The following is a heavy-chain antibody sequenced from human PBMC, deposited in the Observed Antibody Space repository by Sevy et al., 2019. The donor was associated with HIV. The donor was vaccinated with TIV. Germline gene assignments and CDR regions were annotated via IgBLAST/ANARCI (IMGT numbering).Heavy chain of an antibody. CDR3: ARGENDDEFFHY. D-gene: IGHD1-26*01. J-gene: IGHJ1*01. V-gene: IGHV3-30*04. Sequence: GGSLRLSCTVSGFIFSNFAMHWVHQPPGKGLEWVAVTSYDGSHKYYADSVKGRFTVSRDNSRNILSLEMSSLTRDDTAVYYCARGENDDEFFHYWGQGTLVTVSS. CDR1: GFIFSNFA. CDR2: TSYDGSHK.